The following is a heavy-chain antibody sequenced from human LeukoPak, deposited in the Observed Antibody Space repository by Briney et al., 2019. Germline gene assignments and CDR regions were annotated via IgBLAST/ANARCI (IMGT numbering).Heavy chain of an antibody. V-gene: IGHV4-34*01. D-gene: IGHD2-21*02. CDR3: ARGVYCGGDCYSGDY. Sequence: SETLSLTCAVYGGSFSGYYWSWIRQPPGKGLEWIGEINHSGSTNYNPSLKSRVTISVDTSKNQFSLKLSSVTAADTAVYYCARGVYCGGDCYSGDYWGQGTLVTVSS. J-gene: IGHJ4*02. CDR1: GGSFSGYY. CDR2: INHSGST.